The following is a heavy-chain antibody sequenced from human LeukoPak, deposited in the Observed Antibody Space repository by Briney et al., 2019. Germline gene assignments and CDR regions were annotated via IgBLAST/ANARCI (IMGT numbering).Heavy chain of an antibody. J-gene: IGHJ4*02. CDR2: IAYDGSVA. V-gene: IGHV3-30*04. CDR3: ARDMLKGAPDYLDH. D-gene: IGHD3-10*02. Sequence: GGSLRLSCAASGFTFRSFAFHWVRQAPDKGLEWVAVIAYDGSVAYVADALKGQFTISRDDSKSTLYLQMNSLRPADTAVYYCARDMLKGAPDYLDHWGQGTLVTVSS. CDR1: GFTFRSFA.